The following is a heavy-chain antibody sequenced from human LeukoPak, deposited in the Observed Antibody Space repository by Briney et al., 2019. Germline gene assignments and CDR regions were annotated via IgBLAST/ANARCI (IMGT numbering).Heavy chain of an antibody. V-gene: IGHV3-21*01. J-gene: IGHJ6*02. CDR3: ARDPTPRYCSGGSCYTHYGMDV. D-gene: IGHD2-15*01. Sequence: GGSLRLSCAASGFTFSSYTMNWVRQAPGKGLEWGSSISSSSSYIYYADSVEGRLTISRDNSKNSLYLQTNSLRAADTAVYYCARDPTPRYCSGGSCYTHYGMDVWGQGTTVTVSS. CDR2: ISSSSSYI. CDR1: GFTFSSYT.